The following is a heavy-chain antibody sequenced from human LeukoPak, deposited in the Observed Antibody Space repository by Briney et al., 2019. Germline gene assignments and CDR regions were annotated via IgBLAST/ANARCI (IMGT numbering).Heavy chain of an antibody. CDR3: ARDYPEILTTLDAFDI. CDR1: GGSISSYY. J-gene: IGHJ3*02. CDR2: IYTSGST. V-gene: IGHV4-4*07. Sequence: SETLSLTCTVSGGSISSYYWSWIRRPAGKGLEWIGRIYTSGSTNYNPSLKSRVTMSVDTSKNQFSLKLSSVTAADTAVYYCARDYPEILTTLDAFDIWGQGTMVTVSS. D-gene: IGHD3-3*01.